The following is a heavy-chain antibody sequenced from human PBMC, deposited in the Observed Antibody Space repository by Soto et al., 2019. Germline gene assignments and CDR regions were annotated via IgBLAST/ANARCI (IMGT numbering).Heavy chain of an antibody. CDR3: ARGIADWNYVLNGMDV. J-gene: IGHJ6*02. CDR1: SGSISSSNW. D-gene: IGHD1-7*01. V-gene: IGHV4-4*02. CDR2: IYHSGST. Sequence: SETLSLTCAVSSGSISSSNWWSWVRQPPGKGLEWIGEIYHSGSTNYNPSLKSRVTISVDKSKNQFSLKLSSVTAADTAVYYCARGIADWNYVLNGMDVWGQGTTVTVSS.